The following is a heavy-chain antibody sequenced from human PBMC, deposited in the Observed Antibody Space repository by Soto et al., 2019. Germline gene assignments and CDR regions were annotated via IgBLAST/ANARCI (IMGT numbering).Heavy chain of an antibody. D-gene: IGHD3-22*01. CDR2: ICHGGSA. Sequence: SETLSLTCAVYGGSFSGYCWSWIRQTPGERLEWVGDICHGGSANYNPSLKSRVTISVDTSKNQFSLKPSSVTAADTAVYYCARGSYYYDSSGYKMGYYFDYWGQGTLVTVSS. CDR3: ARGSYYYDSSGYKMGYYFDY. CDR1: GGSFSGYC. V-gene: IGHV4-34*09. J-gene: IGHJ4*02.